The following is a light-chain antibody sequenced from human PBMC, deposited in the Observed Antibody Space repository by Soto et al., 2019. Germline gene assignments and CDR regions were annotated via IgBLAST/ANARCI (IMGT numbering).Light chain of an antibody. CDR1: QSISSY. CDR2: AAS. Sequence: DIQMTQSPSSLSASVGDRVSITCRASQSISSYLNWYQQKPGKTPKHMIYAASSLQTAVPSRFSARGSCTDFTLTISSLQPEDFATYYCQQSYSTPHTFGQGTKLEIK. CDR3: QQSYSTPHT. J-gene: IGKJ2*01. V-gene: IGKV1-39*01.